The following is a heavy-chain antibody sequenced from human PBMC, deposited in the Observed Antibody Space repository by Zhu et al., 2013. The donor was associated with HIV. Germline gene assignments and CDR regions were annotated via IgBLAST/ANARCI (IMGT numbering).Heavy chain of an antibody. V-gene: IGHV1-24*01. CDR3: ATDRAPIVGAQRHRPFFYYYGMDV. D-gene: IGHD1-26*01. Sequence: QVQLVQSGAEVKKPGASVKVSCKVSGYTLTELSMHWVRQAPGKGLEWMGGFDPEDGETIYAQKFQGRVTMTEDTSTDTAYMELSSLRSEDTAVYYCATDRAPIVGAQRHRPFFYYYGMDVWGQGTTVTVSS. J-gene: IGHJ6*02. CDR1: GYTLTELS. CDR2: FDPEDGET.